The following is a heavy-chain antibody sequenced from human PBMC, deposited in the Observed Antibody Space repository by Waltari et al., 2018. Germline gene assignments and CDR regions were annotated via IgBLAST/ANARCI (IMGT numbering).Heavy chain of an antibody. CDR2: INVDGSST. CDR3: TRGEINYSRFDY. Sequence: EVQLVESGGDLVQPGGSLRLSCAASGFTFSNYWMHWVRQAPGKGLGWVLRINVDGSSTVYANSVAGRFTISRDNAKNTVYLEMSGLRAEDTAVYYCTRGEINYSRFDYWGQGSLVTVSS. V-gene: IGHV3-74*01. D-gene: IGHD4-4*01. CDR1: GFTFSNYW. J-gene: IGHJ4*02.